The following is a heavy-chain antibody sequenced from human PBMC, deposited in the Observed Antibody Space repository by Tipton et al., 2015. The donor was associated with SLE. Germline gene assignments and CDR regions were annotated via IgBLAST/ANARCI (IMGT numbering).Heavy chain of an antibody. CDR1: GFTFSSYW. CDR3: ARTNWVDAFDI. Sequence: SLRLSCAASGFTFSSYWMNWVRQAPGKGLEWVASIKQGGSEKFYVVSVKGRFTISRDNAKNSLYLQMSSLRAEDTAVFYCARTNWVDAFDIWGQGTMVTVSS. CDR2: IKQGGSEK. D-gene: IGHD7-27*01. V-gene: IGHV3-7*01. J-gene: IGHJ3*02.